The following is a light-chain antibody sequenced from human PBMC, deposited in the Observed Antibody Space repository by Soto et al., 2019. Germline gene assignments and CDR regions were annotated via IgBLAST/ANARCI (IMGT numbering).Light chain of an antibody. CDR3: SSYTSSSTLPG. Sequence: QSVLTQPASVSGSPGQSITISCTGTSSDVGGYNYVSWYQQHPGKAPKLMIYDVSNRPSGVSNRFSGSKSGNTASLTISGLQAEDEADYYCSSYTSSSTLPGFGGGTKVTVL. CDR2: DVS. J-gene: IGLJ2*01. CDR1: SSDVGGYNY. V-gene: IGLV2-14*01.